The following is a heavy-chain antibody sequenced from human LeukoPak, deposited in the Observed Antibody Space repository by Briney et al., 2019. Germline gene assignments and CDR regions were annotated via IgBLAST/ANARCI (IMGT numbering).Heavy chain of an antibody. D-gene: IGHD2-15*01. CDR3: PRFLGVCSGGSCSYFDY. CDR1: GGSISSGDYY. Sequence: SETLSLTCTVSGGSISSGDYYWSWIRQPPGKGLEWIGYIYYSGSPYSNPSLKSRLTISVDTSKNQFSLKLSSVTAADTAVYFCPRFLGVCSGGSCSYFDYGGRGTRVPVS. V-gene: IGHV4-30-4*01. J-gene: IGHJ4*02. CDR2: IYYSGSP.